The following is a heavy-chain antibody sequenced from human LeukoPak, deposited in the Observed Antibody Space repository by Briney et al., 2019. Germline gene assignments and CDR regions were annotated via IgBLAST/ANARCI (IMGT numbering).Heavy chain of an antibody. D-gene: IGHD6-19*01. CDR1: GFTFSSYG. Sequence: GGSLRLSCAASGFTFSSYGMHWVRQAPGKGLEWVAVISYDGSNKYFADSVKSRFTISRDNSKNTLYLQMNSLRAEDTAVYYCAKDSGIAVAGTLRAFDIWGQGTMVTVSS. J-gene: IGHJ3*02. V-gene: IGHV3-30*18. CDR2: ISYDGSNK. CDR3: AKDSGIAVAGTLRAFDI.